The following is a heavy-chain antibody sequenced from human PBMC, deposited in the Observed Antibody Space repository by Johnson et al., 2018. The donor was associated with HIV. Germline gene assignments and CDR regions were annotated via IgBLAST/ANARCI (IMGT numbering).Heavy chain of an antibody. D-gene: IGHD3-9*01. CDR2: IAFDGSNQ. CDR3: ATDILFATARSDHDAFDT. CDR1: GFTFSNYP. J-gene: IGHJ3*02. Sequence: QVQLVESGGGVVQPGRSLRLSCAAPGFTFSNYPIHWVRQAPGKGLEWVAVIAFDGSNQYYADSVKGRFTISRDNAKNSLFLQMNSLRGEDTGVYYCATDILFATARSDHDAFDTWGQGTMVTVSS. V-gene: IGHV3-30-3*01.